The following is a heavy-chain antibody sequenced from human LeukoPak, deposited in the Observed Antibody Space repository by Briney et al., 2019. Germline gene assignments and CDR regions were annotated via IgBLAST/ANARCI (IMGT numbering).Heavy chain of an antibody. CDR1: GGTFSSYA. CDR3: ERVLRYFDPTSYYFDY. D-gene: IGHD3-9*01. V-gene: IGHV1-69*01. J-gene: IGHJ4*02. CDR2: IIPIFGTA. Sequence: GSSVKVSCKASGGTFSSYAISWVRQAPGQGLEWMGGIIPIFGTANYAQKFQGRVTITADESTSTAYMELSSLRSEDTAVYYCERVLRYFDPTSYYFDYWGQGTLVTVSS.